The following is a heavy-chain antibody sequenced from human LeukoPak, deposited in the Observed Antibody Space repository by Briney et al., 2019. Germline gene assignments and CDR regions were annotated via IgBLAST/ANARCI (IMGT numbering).Heavy chain of an antibody. CDR1: GYTLTELS. V-gene: IGHV1-24*01. D-gene: IGHD5-18*01. CDR3: ATQDVDPTMGTGGYSDAFDV. Sequence: GASVKVSCKVSGYTLTELSIHWVRQVPGKGLEWMGGFDPEDGDTFFAQKFQGRVTMTEDTSTDTAYMELSSLRYEDTAVYYCATQDVDPTMGTGGYSDAFDVWGQGTLVTVSS. CDR2: FDPEDGDT. J-gene: IGHJ3*01.